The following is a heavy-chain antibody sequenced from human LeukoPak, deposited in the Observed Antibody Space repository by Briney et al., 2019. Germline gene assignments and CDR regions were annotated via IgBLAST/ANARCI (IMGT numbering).Heavy chain of an antibody. CDR1: GFTFSDYC. D-gene: IGHD3-10*01. CDR3: AREMLLWFGEEGAFDI. J-gene: IGHJ3*02. CDR2: ISTSGSTI. V-gene: IGHV3-11*04. Sequence: PGGSLRLSCAASGFTFSDYCMSWIRQAPGKGLEWVSYISTSGSTIYYADSVKGRFTISRDNAKNSLYLQMNSLRAEDTAVYYCAREMLLWFGEEGAFDIWGQGTMVTVSS.